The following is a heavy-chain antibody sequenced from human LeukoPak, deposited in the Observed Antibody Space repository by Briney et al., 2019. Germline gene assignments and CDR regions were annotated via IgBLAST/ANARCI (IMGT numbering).Heavy chain of an antibody. J-gene: IGHJ3*02. D-gene: IGHD2-15*01. CDR1: GGSFSGYY. CDR3: SRVTSDIVVVVALYDAFDI. V-gene: IGHV4-34*01. CDR2: INHSGST. Sequence: NPSGTLSLTCAVYGGSFSGYYWSWIRQPPGKGLEWIGEINHSGSTNYNPSLKSRVTISVDTSKNQFSLKLSSVTAADTAVYYCSRVTSDIVVVVALYDAFDIWGQGTMVTVSS.